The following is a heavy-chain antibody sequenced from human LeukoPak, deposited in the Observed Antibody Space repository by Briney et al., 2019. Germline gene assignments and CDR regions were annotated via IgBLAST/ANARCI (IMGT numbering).Heavy chain of an antibody. D-gene: IGHD3-22*01. Sequence: QTGGSLRLSCAASGLTFNNYAMSWVRQAPGKGLEWVSAISGSGTTTYYADSVKGRFTISRDNSKNTLYLQMNSLRAEDTAVYHCAKRDSSGYSHYFDYWGQGTLVTVSS. CDR3: AKRDSSGYSHYFDY. J-gene: IGHJ4*02. CDR2: ISGSGTTT. V-gene: IGHV3-23*01. CDR1: GLTFNNYA.